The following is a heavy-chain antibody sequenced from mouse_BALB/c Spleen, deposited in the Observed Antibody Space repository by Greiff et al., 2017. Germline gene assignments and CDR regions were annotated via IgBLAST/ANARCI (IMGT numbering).Heavy chain of an antibody. J-gene: IGHJ3*01. CDR3: ARFYYGNPCFAY. D-gene: IGHD2-1*01. V-gene: IGHV5-6-5*01. Sequence: EVKVVESGGGLVKPGGSLKLSCAASGFTFSSYAMSWVRQTPEKRLEWVASISSGGSTYYPDSVKGRFTISRDNARNILYLQKSSLRSEDTAMYYCARFYYGNPCFAYWGQGTLVTVSA. CDR2: ISSGGST. CDR1: GFTFSSYA.